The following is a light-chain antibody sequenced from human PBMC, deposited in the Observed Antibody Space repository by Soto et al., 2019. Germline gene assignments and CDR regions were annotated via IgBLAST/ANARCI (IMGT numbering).Light chain of an antibody. CDR1: SSDVGGYNH. CDR3: CSYTSSSIRV. CDR2: EVR. J-gene: IGLJ3*02. V-gene: IGLV2-14*01. Sequence: ALTQPASVSGSPGQSITISCTGTSSDVGGYNHVSWYQQHPGKAPKLIIYEVRNRPSGVSNRLSGSKSGNTASLTISGLQADDEADYYCCSYTSSSIRVFGGGTK.